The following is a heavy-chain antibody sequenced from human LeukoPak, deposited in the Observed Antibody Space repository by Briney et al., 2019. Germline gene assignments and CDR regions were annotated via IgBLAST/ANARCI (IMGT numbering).Heavy chain of an antibody. Sequence: PSETLSLTCTVSGGSISSYYWSWIRQPAGKGLEWIGRIYTSGSTNYNPSLKSRVTISVDTSKNQFSLKLSSVTAADTAVYYCARTRIAAAKDYYYMDVWGKGTTVTVSS. D-gene: IGHD6-13*01. CDR1: GGSISSYY. V-gene: IGHV4-4*07. CDR3: ARTRIAAAKDYYYMDV. J-gene: IGHJ6*03. CDR2: IYTSGST.